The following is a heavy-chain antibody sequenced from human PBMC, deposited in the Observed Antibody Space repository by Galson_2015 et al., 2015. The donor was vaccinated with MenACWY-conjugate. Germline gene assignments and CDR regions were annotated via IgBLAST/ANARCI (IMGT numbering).Heavy chain of an antibody. CDR2: IKYDGSIT. CDR1: GFTFNNYG. J-gene: IGHJ6*02. CDR3: ANGKAIFGAFFSQLYYYYGIDV. V-gene: IGHV3-30*18. Sequence: SLRLSCAASGFTFNNYGMHWVRQPPGKGLEWVAYIKYDGSITNYADSVKGRFTISRDNSKNMLYLQMNSLRAEDTSVYFCANGKAIFGAFFSQLYYYYGIDVWGQGTTVTVSS. D-gene: IGHD3-3*01.